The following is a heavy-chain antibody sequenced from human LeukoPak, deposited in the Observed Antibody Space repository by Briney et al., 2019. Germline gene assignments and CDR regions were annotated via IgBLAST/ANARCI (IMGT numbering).Heavy chain of an antibody. CDR2: MNPNSGNT. J-gene: IGHJ4*02. CDR3: ARGRIAAADRFDY. D-gene: IGHD6-13*01. Sequence: ASVKVSCKASGGIFSSYTISWVRQAPGQGLEWMGWMNPNSGNTGYAQKFQGRVTITRNTSISTAYMELSSLRSEDTAVYYCARGRIAAADRFDYWGQGTLVTVSS. V-gene: IGHV1-8*03. CDR1: GGIFSSYT.